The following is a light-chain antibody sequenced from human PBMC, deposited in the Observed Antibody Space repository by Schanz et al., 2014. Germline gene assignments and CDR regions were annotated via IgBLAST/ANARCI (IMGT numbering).Light chain of an antibody. CDR3: SSYTSFSTWV. V-gene: IGLV2-14*01. Sequence: QSALTQPASVSGSPGQSITISCTGTSSDVGGYNYVSWYQQHPGKAPKLMIYEVYKRPSGVPDRFSGSKSGNTASLTISGLQAEDEADYYCSSYTSFSTWVFGGGTKLTVL. J-gene: IGLJ3*02. CDR1: SSDVGGYNY. CDR2: EVY.